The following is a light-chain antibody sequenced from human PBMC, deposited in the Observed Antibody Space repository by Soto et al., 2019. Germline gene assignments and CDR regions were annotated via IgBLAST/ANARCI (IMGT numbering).Light chain of an antibody. J-gene: IGKJ2*01. CDR1: QALAMF. V-gene: IGKV3-11*01. CDR3: HHLRNSFYT. CDR2: DAS. Sequence: EIVLIQSPATLSLSPGDRATLSCRASQALAMFLAWYQQKPGQPPRLLIHDASNRAAGIPARFSGSGSGTDFTLTVSALEPEDFAIYYCHHLRNSFYTFGQGTRLEI.